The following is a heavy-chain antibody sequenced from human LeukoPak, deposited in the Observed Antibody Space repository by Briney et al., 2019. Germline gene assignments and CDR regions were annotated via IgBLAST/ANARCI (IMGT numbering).Heavy chain of an antibody. D-gene: IGHD3-10*01. Sequence: SETLSLTCTVSGGSISSYYWSWIRQPPGKGLEWIGYIYYSGSTNYNPSLKSRVTISVDTSKNQFSLKLSSVTAADTAVYYCARHNLWFGEVSAFDIWGQRTMVTVSS. CDR2: IYYSGST. CDR3: ARHNLWFGEVSAFDI. J-gene: IGHJ3*02. CDR1: GGSISSYY. V-gene: IGHV4-59*08.